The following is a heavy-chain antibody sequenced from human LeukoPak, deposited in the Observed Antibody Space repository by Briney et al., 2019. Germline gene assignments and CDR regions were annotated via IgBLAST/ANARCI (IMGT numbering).Heavy chain of an antibody. CDR2: IYHSGST. CDR3: ARVQRGYSGYDYY. V-gene: IGHV4-39*07. D-gene: IGHD5-12*01. J-gene: IGHJ4*02. CDR1: GGSFSSSSYY. Sequence: PSETMSLTCTVSGGSFSSSSYYWGWIRQPPGMGLEWIGSIYHSGSTYYNPSLKSRVTISVDTSKSQFSLKLSSVTAADTAVYYCARVQRGYSGYDYYWGQGTLVTVSS.